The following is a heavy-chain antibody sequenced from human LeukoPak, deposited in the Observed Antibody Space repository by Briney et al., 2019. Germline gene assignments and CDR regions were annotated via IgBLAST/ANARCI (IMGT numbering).Heavy chain of an antibody. V-gene: IGHV3-33*01. Sequence: PGGSLRLSCAASGFTFSSYGMHWVRQAPGKGLEWVAIIWYDGSNKYYADSVKGRFTISRDNAKNTLYLQMNSLRAEDTAVYYCSRGGVDYWGQGTLVTVSS. CDR2: IWYDGSNK. D-gene: IGHD3-10*01. J-gene: IGHJ4*02. CDR1: GFTFSSYG. CDR3: SRGGVDY.